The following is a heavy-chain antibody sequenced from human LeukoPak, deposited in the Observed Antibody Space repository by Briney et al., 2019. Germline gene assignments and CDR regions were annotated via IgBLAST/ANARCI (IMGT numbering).Heavy chain of an antibody. J-gene: IGHJ4*02. CDR3: AREDSSGYSGY. CDR2: IWYDGSNE. CDR1: GFTFSSYG. V-gene: IGHV3-33*01. Sequence: GGSLRLSCAASGFTFSSYGMHWVRQAPGKGLEWVAVIWYDGSNEYYADSVKGRFTISRDNSKNTLYLQMNSLRAEDTAVYYCAREDSSGYSGYWGQGTLVTVSS. D-gene: IGHD3-22*01.